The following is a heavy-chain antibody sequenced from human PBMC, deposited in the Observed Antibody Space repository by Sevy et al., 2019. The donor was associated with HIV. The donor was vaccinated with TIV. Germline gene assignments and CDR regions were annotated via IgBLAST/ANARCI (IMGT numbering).Heavy chain of an antibody. V-gene: IGHV1-2*02. D-gene: IGHD3-3*01. CDR2: INPESGDT. J-gene: IGHJ4*02. CDR3: ARGPLVSHYDFWKRAPDY. CDR1: GYIFSGYY. Sequence: ASVKVSCKASGYIFSGYYFYWVRQAPGQGLELMGWINPESGDTNYARKFQGRVTMTRDTSVTTAYMTLSRLKSNDTALYYCARGPLVSHYDFWKRAPDYWGQGTLVTVSS.